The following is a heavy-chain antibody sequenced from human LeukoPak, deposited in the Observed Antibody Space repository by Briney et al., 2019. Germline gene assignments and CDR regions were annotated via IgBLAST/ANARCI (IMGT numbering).Heavy chain of an antibody. CDR1: GFTFSNAW. Sequence: GGSLRLSCAASGFTFSNAWMSWVRQAPGKGLEWVGRIKSKTDGGTTDYAAPVKGRFTISRDDSKNTLYLQMNSLKTEDTAVYYCTTDGGAAAGPYYYYSYMDVWGKGTTVTVSS. V-gene: IGHV3-15*01. CDR2: IKSKTDGGTT. D-gene: IGHD6-13*01. CDR3: TTDGGAAAGPYYYYSYMDV. J-gene: IGHJ6*03.